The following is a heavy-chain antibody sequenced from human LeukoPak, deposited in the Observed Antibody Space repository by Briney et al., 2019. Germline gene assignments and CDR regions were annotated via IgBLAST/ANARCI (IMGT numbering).Heavy chain of an antibody. J-gene: IGHJ6*03. CDR2: INPSGGST. Sequence: GASVKVSCKASGYTFTSYYMHWVRQAPGQGLEWMGIINPSGGSTSYAQKFQGRVTMTRDTSTSTVYMELSSLRSEDTAVYYCARGSITMVRGADLGYYYYYMDVWGKGTTVTVPS. CDR3: ARGSITMVRGADLGYYYYYMDV. D-gene: IGHD3-10*01. CDR1: GYTFTSYY. V-gene: IGHV1-46*01.